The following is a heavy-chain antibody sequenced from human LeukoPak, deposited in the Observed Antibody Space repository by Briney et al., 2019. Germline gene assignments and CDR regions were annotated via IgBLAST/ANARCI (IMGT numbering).Heavy chain of an antibody. Sequence: AGGSLRLSCAASGFTFSNYAMTWVRQAPGKGLEWVSGISGSGSSTYYADSVKGRFTLSRDNSKNTLYLQMNSLRAEDTAVYYCAKETSSGNFVTIDCWGQGTLVTVSS. J-gene: IGHJ4*02. D-gene: IGHD1-26*01. CDR3: AKETSSGNFVTIDC. V-gene: IGHV3-23*01. CDR1: GFTFSNYA. CDR2: ISGSGSST.